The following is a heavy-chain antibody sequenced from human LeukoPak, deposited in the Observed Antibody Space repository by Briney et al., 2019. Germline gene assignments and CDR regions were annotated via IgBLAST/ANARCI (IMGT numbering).Heavy chain of an antibody. J-gene: IGHJ4*02. CDR2: IYYTGST. CDR3: ARLFFSGTYFFDY. CDR1: GGSINNYY. Sequence: SETLSLTCSVSGGSINNYYWSWIRQSPEKGLQWIGYIYYTGSTNYNPSLKSRVTISLDTSKNQFSLKVSSVTAADTAVYYCARLFFSGTYFFDYWGQGTLVTVSS. D-gene: IGHD1-26*01. V-gene: IGHV4-59*01.